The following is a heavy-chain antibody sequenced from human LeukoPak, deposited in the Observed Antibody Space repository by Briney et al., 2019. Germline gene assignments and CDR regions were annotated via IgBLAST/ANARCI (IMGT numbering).Heavy chain of an antibody. Sequence: SETLSLTCTVSGGSISSYYWSWIRQPPGKGLEWIGYIYYSGSTNYNPSLKSRVTISVDTSKNQFSLKLSSVTAADTAVYYCARHQRASCSGGSCYPIDYWGQGILVTVSS. J-gene: IGHJ4*02. D-gene: IGHD2-15*01. CDR3: ARHQRASCSGGSCYPIDY. CDR2: IYYSGST. CDR1: GGSISSYY. V-gene: IGHV4-59*01.